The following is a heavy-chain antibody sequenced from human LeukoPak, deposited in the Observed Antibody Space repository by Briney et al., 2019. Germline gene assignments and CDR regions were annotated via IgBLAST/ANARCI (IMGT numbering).Heavy chain of an antibody. Sequence: HSGASLRLSCAAAGFTFSSYAMSWVRQAPGKGLEWVSAISGSGGSTYYADSVKGRFTISRDNSKNTLYLQMNSLRAEDTAVYYCAKGQWGLFIWGQGTMVTVSS. D-gene: IGHD3-16*01. V-gene: IGHV3-23*01. CDR2: ISGSGGST. J-gene: IGHJ3*02. CDR1: GFTFSSYA. CDR3: AKGQWGLFI.